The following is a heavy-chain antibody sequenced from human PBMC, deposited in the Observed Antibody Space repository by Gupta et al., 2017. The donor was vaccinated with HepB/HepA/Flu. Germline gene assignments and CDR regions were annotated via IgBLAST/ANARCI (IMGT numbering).Heavy chain of an antibody. CDR2: IKEDGSEK. V-gene: IGHV3-7*04. CDR3: AGGGAAYGMDF. D-gene: IGHD6-13*01. J-gene: IGHJ6*02. CDR1: GFTYSGYW. Sequence: EVQLVESGGGLVQPGGSLRLSCVASGFTYSGYWMTWVRQAPGKGLEWVANIKEDGSEKYYVDSVKGRFTISRDNAKNSLYLQMNSLGVEDAAVYYCAGGGAAYGMDFWGQGTTVTVSS.